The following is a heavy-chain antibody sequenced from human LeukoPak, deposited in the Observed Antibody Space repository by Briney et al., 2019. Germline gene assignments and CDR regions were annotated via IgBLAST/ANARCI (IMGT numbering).Heavy chain of an antibody. D-gene: IGHD2-2*01. V-gene: IGHV3-21*01. CDR2: ISSSSSYI. CDR1: GFTLSSYS. J-gene: IGHJ4*02. CDR3: AREEGYCSSTSCYYFDY. Sequence: GGSLRLSCAASGFTLSSYSMNGVLQAPGKGLEWVSSISSSSSYIYYADSVKGRFTISRDNAKNSLYLQMNSLRAEDTAVYYCAREEGYCSSTSCYYFDYWGQGTLVTVSS.